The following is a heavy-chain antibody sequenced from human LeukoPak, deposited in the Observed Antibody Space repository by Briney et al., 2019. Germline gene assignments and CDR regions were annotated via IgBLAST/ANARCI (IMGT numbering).Heavy chain of an antibody. Sequence: SGGSLRLSCAASGFTFSNYWMSWVRQAPGKGLEWVANIKQDGSEKYYIDSVKGRFTISRDNAKNSLYLQMNSLRVEEAAVYYCASMKGSGTYSSFDFWGQGNLVTVSS. D-gene: IGHD3-10*01. CDR3: ASMKGSGTYSSFDF. CDR1: GFTFSNYW. CDR2: IKQDGSEK. V-gene: IGHV3-7*01. J-gene: IGHJ4*02.